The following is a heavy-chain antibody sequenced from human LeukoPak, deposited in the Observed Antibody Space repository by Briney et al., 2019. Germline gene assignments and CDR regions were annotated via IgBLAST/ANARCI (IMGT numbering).Heavy chain of an antibody. CDR2: INPNSGGT. D-gene: IGHD3-22*01. V-gene: IGHV1-2*06. CDR1: GYTFTGYY. Sequence: ASVKVSCKASGYTFTGYYMHWVRQAPGQGLEWMGRINPNSGGTNYAQKFQGRVTMTRDTSISTAYMELSRLRSDDTAVYYCARSSITMIVVALYYFDYWGQGTLVTVSS. CDR3: ARSSITMIVVALYYFDY. J-gene: IGHJ4*02.